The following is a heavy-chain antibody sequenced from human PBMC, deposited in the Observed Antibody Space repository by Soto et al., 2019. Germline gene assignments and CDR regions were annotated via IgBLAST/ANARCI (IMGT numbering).Heavy chain of an antibody. CDR1: GYSFSSYW. CDR2: IYPGDSDT. CDR3: ARRGSTSPPYHFDI. D-gene: IGHD6-13*01. Sequence: PGESLKISCKGSGYSFSSYWIAWARQLPGKGLEWMGVIYPGDSDTRYSPSFDGQVTISADRSISTVYLQWSSLRASDSAIYYCARRGSTSPPYHFDIRGLGTLVTVSS. V-gene: IGHV5-51*01. J-gene: IGHJ4*02.